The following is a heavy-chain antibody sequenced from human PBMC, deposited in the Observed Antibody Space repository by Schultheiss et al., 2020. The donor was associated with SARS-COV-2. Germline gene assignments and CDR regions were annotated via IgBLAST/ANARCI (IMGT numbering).Heavy chain of an antibody. CDR2: ISYDGSNK. D-gene: IGHD3-9*01. Sequence: GGSLRLSCAASGFTFSSYWMHWVLQAPGKGLEWVAVISYDGSNKYYADSVKGRFTISRDNSKNTLYLQMNSLRAEDTAVYYCAKGGWLEYWGQGTLVTVSS. J-gene: IGHJ4*02. CDR1: GFTFSSYW. CDR3: AKGGWLEY. V-gene: IGHV3-30*18.